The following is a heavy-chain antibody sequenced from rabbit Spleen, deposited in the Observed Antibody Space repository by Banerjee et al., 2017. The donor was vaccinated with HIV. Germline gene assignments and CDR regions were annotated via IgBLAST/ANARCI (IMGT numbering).Heavy chain of an antibody. Sequence: QSLEESGGGLVKPGASLTLTCTASGFSFNSGYDMCWVRQAPGKGLEWIGCIDPVFGVTYSATWMNGRFPISSQNAQNTLYLQLNSLTVADTAAYFCARDTGTSFSSYGMNFWGQGTLVTVS. CDR3: ARDTGTSFSSYGMNF. D-gene: IGHD7-1*01. V-gene: IGHV1S40*01. J-gene: IGHJ6*01. CDR2: IDPVFGVT. CDR1: GFSFNSGYD.